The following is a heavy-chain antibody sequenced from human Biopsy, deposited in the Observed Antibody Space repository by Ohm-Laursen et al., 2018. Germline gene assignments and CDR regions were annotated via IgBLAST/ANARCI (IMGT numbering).Heavy chain of an antibody. V-gene: IGHV4-4*07. J-gene: IGHJ5*02. CDR3: ARDRDRRGWFDP. CDR1: GGSLSSYS. D-gene: IGHD1-14*01. Sequence: SDTLSLTCTVSGGSLSSYSWSWIRQPAGKGLEWIGQIYTSGITNYNPSLKSRVTTSVDTSKNKFSLRVSSATAADTAVYYCARDRDRRGWFDPWGQGTLVTVSS. CDR2: IYTSGIT.